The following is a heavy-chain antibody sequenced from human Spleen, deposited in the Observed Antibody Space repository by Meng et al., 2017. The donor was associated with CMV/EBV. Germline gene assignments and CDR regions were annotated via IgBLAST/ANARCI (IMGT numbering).Heavy chain of an antibody. J-gene: IGHJ3*02. Sequence: GGSLRLSCAASGFTFRNYGMNWVRQAPGKGLERLSSISSSSSFKDYADSVKGRFTISRDNSKNTLYLQMNSLRAEDTAVYYCAKDLIFMGAFDIWGQGTMVTVSS. V-gene: IGHV3-21*01. CDR2: ISSSSSFK. CDR1: GFTFRNYG. CDR3: AKDLIFMGAFDI. D-gene: IGHD3-3*01.